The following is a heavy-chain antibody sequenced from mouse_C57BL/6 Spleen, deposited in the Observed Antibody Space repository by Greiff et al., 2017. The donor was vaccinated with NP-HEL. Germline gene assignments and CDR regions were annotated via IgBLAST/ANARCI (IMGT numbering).Heavy chain of an antibody. V-gene: IGHV1-22*01. Sequence: EVKLVESGPELVKPGASVKMSCKASGYTFTDYNMHWVKQSHGKSLEWIGYINPNNGGTSYNQKFKGKATLTVNKSSSTAYMELRSLTSEDSAVYYCAFYSNSFYYWGQGTTLTVSS. D-gene: IGHD2-5*01. J-gene: IGHJ2*01. CDR2: INPNNGGT. CDR3: AFYSNSFYY. CDR1: GYTFTDYN.